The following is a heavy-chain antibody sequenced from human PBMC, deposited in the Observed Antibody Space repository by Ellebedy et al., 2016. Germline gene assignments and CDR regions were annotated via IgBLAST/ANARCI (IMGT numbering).Heavy chain of an antibody. CDR3: ARETSGYSAFIDY. CDR1: GFNFADYA. J-gene: IGHJ4*02. CDR2: IRKKADGGTT. Sequence: GGSLRLXXAASGFNFADYAMSWLRRAPGKGLEWVGFIRKKADGGTTEYVASVKGRFTISRDDSKSIAYLQMNSLKTEDTAMYYCARETSGYSAFIDYWGQGILVTVSS. D-gene: IGHD5-12*01. V-gene: IGHV3-49*03.